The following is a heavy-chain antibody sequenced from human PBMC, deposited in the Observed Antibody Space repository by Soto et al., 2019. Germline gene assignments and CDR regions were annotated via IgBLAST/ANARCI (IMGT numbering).Heavy chain of an antibody. D-gene: IGHD5-18*01. Sequence: GASVKVSCKASGGTFSSYAISWVRQAPGQGLEWMEGIIPIFGTANYAQKFQGRVTITADESTSTAYMELSSLRSEDTAVYYCARVEMGSRAYTAMDTGTYYYYGMDVWGQGTTVTVSS. CDR2: IIPIFGTA. CDR1: GGTFSSYA. J-gene: IGHJ6*02. CDR3: ARVEMGSRAYTAMDTGTYYYYGMDV. V-gene: IGHV1-69*13.